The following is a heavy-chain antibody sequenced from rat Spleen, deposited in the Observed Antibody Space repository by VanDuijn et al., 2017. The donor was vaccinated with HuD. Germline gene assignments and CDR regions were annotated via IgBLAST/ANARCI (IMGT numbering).Heavy chain of an antibody. CDR1: GFTFSNYD. J-gene: IGHJ3*01. CDR2: ISFDGSRT. Sequence: QLVESGGGLVQPGRSMKLSCAASGFTFSNYDMAWVRQAPPKGLEWVASISFDGSRTFFRDSVKGRFTISRDNAQNTLYLQMDSLRSEDTATYYCATENYWFAYWGQGTLVTVSS. V-gene: IGHV5-20*01. D-gene: IGHD1-10*01. CDR3: ATENYWFAY.